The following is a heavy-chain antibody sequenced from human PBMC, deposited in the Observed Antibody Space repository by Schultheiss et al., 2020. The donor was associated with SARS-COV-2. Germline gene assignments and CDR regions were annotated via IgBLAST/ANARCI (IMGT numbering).Heavy chain of an antibody. D-gene: IGHD3-22*01. CDR3: ARDYYDSSGYYYDGY. J-gene: IGHJ4*02. CDR2: IIPILGIA. CDR1: GYTFTSYG. V-gene: IGHV1-69*04. Sequence: SVKVSCKASGYTFTSYGISWVRQAPGQGLEWMGRIIPILGIANYAQKFQGRVTITADKSTSTAYMELSSLRSEDTAVYYCARDYYDSSGYYYDGYWGQGTLVTVSS.